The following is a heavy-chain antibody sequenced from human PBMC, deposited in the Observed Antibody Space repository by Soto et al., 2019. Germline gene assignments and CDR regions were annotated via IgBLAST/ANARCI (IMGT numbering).Heavy chain of an antibody. CDR2: ISAGVIDT. V-gene: IGHV3-23*01. Sequence: GGSLRLSCAASGFTYNIYAMSWVRQAPGKGLEWVSGISAGVIDTYYADSVEGRFTVSRDDSKNTLYLQMNSLRADDTAVYYCAKQFSSSTWYPFDHWGRGTLVTVSS. D-gene: IGHD6-13*01. CDR3: AKQFSSSTWYPFDH. J-gene: IGHJ4*02. CDR1: GFTYNIYA.